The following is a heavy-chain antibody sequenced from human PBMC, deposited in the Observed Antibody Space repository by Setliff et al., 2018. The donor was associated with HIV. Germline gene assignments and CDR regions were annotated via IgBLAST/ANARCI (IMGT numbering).Heavy chain of an antibody. J-gene: IGHJ5*02. CDR1: GGSISSSTYY. CDR3: ARRGRDGVLIVFATGFDP. V-gene: IGHV4-39*01. Sequence: SETLSLTCSVSGGSISSSTYYWGWIRQPPGKGLEWIGDIFYTGNTYYNPSLKSRVAISVDTSENQFSLKLNSVTAAGTAVYYCARRGRDGVLIVFATGFDPWGQGTLVTVSS. CDR2: IFYTGNT. D-gene: IGHD2-8*01.